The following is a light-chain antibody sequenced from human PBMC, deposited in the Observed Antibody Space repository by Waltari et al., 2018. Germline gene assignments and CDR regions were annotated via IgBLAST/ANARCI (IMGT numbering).Light chain of an antibody. V-gene: IGLV2-14*01. CDR1: DSDVGAYDF. CDR2: EVS. Sequence: QSALTQPASVSGSPGQSITISCSGTDSDVGAYDFVSWYQQHPGKAPHLIISEVSNRPSGISNRCSASNSGNTASLTISGLQAEDEADYYCSSYTTSSAPGVFGTGTRVTVL. CDR3: SSYTTSSAPGV. J-gene: IGLJ1*01.